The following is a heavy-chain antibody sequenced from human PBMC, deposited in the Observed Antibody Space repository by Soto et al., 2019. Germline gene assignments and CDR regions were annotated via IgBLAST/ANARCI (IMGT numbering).Heavy chain of an antibody. D-gene: IGHD6-13*01. Sequence: GGSLRLSCAASGFTFSSYWMHWVRQAPGKGLVWVSRINSDGSSTSYADSVKGRFTISRDNAKNTLYLQMNSLRAEDTAVYYCARDKQKGSWYVSSYYYGMDVWGQGTTVTVSS. J-gene: IGHJ6*02. CDR1: GFTFSSYW. V-gene: IGHV3-74*01. CDR3: ARDKQKGSWYVSSYYYGMDV. CDR2: INSDGSST.